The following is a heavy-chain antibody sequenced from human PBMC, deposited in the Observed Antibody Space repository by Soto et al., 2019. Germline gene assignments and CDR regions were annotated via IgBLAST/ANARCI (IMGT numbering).Heavy chain of an antibody. V-gene: IGHV4-61*01. CDR1: GDCVNIGTYD. Sequence: SETRSRTCTVAGDCVNIGTYDWSWIRQPPGKGLEWIGFIHYSGSTNYNPSLKGRVTMSVDTSKNQFSLKLTSVNTADTAIYYCTRGGVPYMTAPWDQRTLAPDSS. CDR2: IHYSGST. J-gene: IGHJ5*02. D-gene: IGHD2-21*02. CDR3: TRGGVPYMTAP.